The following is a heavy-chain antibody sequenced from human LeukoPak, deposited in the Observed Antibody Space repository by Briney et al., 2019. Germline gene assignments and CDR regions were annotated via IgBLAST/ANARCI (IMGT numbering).Heavy chain of an antibody. J-gene: IGHJ6*03. Sequence: ASVKVSCKASGYTFTSYDINWVRQATGQGLEWMGWMNPNSGNTGYAQKFQGRVTMTRNTSISTAYMELSSLRSEDTAVYYCARAVIAARCYYMDVWGKGTTVTVSS. V-gene: IGHV1-8*01. CDR2: MNPNSGNT. D-gene: IGHD6-6*01. CDR1: GYTFTSYD. CDR3: ARAVIAARCYYMDV.